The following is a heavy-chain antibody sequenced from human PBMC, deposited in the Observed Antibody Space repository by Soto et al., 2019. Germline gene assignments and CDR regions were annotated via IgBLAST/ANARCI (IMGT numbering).Heavy chain of an antibody. CDR2: ISYSGSHI. D-gene: IGHD1-26*01. Sequence: QVHLVESGGGVVQPGRSLRLSCAASGLTFSNYGFHWVRQAPGRGLEWVAVISYSGSHIFYTDSVKGRFSISRDKSKNTVSLQMNNLRPEDTAMYYCAKDSAEPHDPPFWNWFDPWGPGTLVTVSS. CDR3: AKDSAEPHDPPFWNWFDP. CDR1: GLTFSNYG. V-gene: IGHV3-30*18. J-gene: IGHJ5*02.